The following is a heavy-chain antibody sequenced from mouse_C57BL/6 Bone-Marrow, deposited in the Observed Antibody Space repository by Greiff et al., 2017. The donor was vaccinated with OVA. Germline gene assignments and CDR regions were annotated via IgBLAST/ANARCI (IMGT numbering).Heavy chain of an antibody. V-gene: IGHV2-9-1*01. CDR2: IWTGGGT. CDR3: ATYYGSLFAY. Sequence: VMLVESGPGLVAPSQSLSITCTVSGFSLTSYAISWVRQPPGKGLEWLGVIWTGGGTNYNSALKSRLSISKDNSKSQVFLKMYSLQTDDTARYYCATYYGSLFAYWGQGTLVTVSA. CDR1: GFSLTSYA. J-gene: IGHJ3*01. D-gene: IGHD1-1*01.